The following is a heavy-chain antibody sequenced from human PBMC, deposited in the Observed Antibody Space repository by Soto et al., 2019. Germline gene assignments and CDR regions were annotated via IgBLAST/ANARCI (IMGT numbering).Heavy chain of an antibody. Sequence: EVQLVESGGGLVKPGGSLRLSCAASGFTFSNAWMTWVRQAPGKGLEWVGRIESKIDGGTTDYAAPVKGRFTISRDDSNNTLYLQMNSLKTEDTAVYYCTAHPTTNYYYDSSGYYYWGQGTLVTVSS. CDR1: GFTFSNAW. CDR2: IESKIDGGTT. J-gene: IGHJ4*02. V-gene: IGHV3-15*04. CDR3: TAHPTTNYYYDSSGYYY. D-gene: IGHD3-22*01.